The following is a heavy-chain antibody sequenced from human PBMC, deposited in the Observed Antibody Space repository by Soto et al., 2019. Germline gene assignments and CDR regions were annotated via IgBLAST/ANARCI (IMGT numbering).Heavy chain of an antibody. D-gene: IGHD3-22*01. J-gene: IGHJ3*02. CDR2: ISGSGSTI. CDR1: GFTFNSYE. CDR3: ASYYYDGSGYYSHDAFDI. Sequence: EVQLVESGGGLVQPGGSLRLSCAASGFTFNSYEMNWVRQAPGKGLEWVSYISGSGSTIYYTDSVKGRFTISRDNAKNSLYLQMNSLRAEDTATYYCASYYYDGSGYYSHDAFDIWGQGTMVTVSS. V-gene: IGHV3-48*03.